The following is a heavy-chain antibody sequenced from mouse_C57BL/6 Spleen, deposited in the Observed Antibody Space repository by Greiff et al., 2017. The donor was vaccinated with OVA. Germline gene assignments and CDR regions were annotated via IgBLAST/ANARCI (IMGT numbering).Heavy chain of an antibody. CDR3: TRGEGLGGYDRYYAMDY. CDR2: ISSGGDYI. J-gene: IGHJ4*01. Sequence: EVNVVESGEGLVKPGGSLKLSCAASGFTFSSYAMSWVRQTPEKRLEWVAYISSGGDYIYYADTVKGRFTISRDNARNTLYLQMSSLKSEDTAMYYCTRGEGLGGYDRYYAMDYWGQGTSVTVSS. D-gene: IGHD2-2*01. CDR1: GFTFSSYA. V-gene: IGHV5-9-1*02.